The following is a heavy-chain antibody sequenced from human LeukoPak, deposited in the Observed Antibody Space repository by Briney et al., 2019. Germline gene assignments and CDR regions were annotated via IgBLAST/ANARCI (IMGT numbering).Heavy chain of an antibody. CDR2: IVSDGSNT. J-gene: IGHJ4*02. D-gene: IGHD4-23*01. CDR1: GFTFSSYW. Sequence: GGSLRLSCAASGFTFSSYWMNWVRQVPGKGLVWVSRIVSDGSNTNYADSVKGRFTISRDNAKNTLYLQMNSLRVEDAAVYYCARGRPHGNDYWGQGTLVTVSS. V-gene: IGHV3-74*01. CDR3: ARGRPHGNDY.